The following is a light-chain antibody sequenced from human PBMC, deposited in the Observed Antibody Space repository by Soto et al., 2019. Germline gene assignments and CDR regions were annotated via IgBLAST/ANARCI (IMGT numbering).Light chain of an antibody. J-gene: IGKJ5*01. CDR3: QQYHNSPIT. CDR2: GAS. CDR1: QSVSSSY. Sequence: EIVLTQSPGTLSLSPWERATLSCGASQSVSSSYLAWYQQKPGQAPRLLIYGASSRATVIPDRFSGSGSGTDFTLTISRLEPEDFAVYYCQQYHNSPITFGQGTRLEI. V-gene: IGKV3-20*01.